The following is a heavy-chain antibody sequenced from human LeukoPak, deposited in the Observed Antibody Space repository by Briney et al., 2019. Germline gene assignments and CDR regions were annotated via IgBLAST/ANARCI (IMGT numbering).Heavy chain of an antibody. CDR2: INSDGSST. V-gene: IGHV3-74*01. D-gene: IGHD6-13*01. CDR3: ARGFYSSDY. Sequence: PGGSLRLSCAASGFTFSNYYMHWVRQAPGKGLMWVSRINSDGSSTVYADSVKGRFTISRDNAKNTLYLQMNSLRADDTAVYYCARGFYSSDYWGQGTLVTVSP. J-gene: IGHJ4*02. CDR1: GFTFSNYY.